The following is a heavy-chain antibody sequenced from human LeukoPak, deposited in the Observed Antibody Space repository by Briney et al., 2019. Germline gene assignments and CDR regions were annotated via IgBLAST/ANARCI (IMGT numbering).Heavy chain of an antibody. V-gene: IGHV4-59*01. CDR2: IYYSGRT. CDR3: AREQWGGSSTSCHRSFDI. Sequence: SETLSLTRTVSGGSISSYCWSWIRPPPGKGQEWVVYIYYSGRTNYNPSLINRLTISVDTSKNQFSLKLSSVTAADTAVYYCAREQWGGSSTSCHRSFDIWGQGTMVTVSS. J-gene: IGHJ3*02. CDR1: GGSISSYC. D-gene: IGHD2-2*01.